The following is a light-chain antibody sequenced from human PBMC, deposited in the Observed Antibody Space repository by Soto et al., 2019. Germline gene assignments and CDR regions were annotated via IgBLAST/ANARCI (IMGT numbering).Light chain of an antibody. CDR2: DVS. CDR1: SSDVGGYNY. Sequence: QSALTQPASVSGSPGQSITISCTGTSSDVGGYNYVSWYQQHPGKAPKLMIYDVSHRPSGVSNRFSGSKSGNTASLTISGLQAEDEADYYCSSYTSSSTVLFGGGTKVTVL. CDR3: SSYTSSSTVL. V-gene: IGLV2-14*01. J-gene: IGLJ2*01.